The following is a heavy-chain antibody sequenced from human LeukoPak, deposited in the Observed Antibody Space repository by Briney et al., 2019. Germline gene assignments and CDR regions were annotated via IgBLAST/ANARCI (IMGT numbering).Heavy chain of an antibody. D-gene: IGHD3-22*01. V-gene: IGHV1-2*04. J-gene: IGHJ4*02. CDR1: GYTFTSYD. CDR2: INPNSGGT. Sequence: ASVKVSCKASGYTFTSYDINWVRQAPGQGLEWMGRINPNSGGTNYAQKFQGWVTMTRDTSISTAYMELSRLRSDDTAAYYCAREQDYDSSGYYSDWGQGTLVTVSS. CDR3: AREQDYDSSGYYSD.